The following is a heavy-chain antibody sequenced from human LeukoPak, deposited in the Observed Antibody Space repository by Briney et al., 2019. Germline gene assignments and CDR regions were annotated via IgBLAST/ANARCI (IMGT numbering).Heavy chain of an antibody. CDR1: GFTFSDYS. Sequence: PGGSLRLSCAASGFTFSDYSMSWVRQAPGKGLEWVSSISSSNSYIYYADSVKGRFTISRDNAKNSLYLQMNSLRAEDTAVYYCARLNGYYRLDYWGQGTLVTVSS. J-gene: IGHJ4*02. CDR2: ISSSNSYI. V-gene: IGHV3-21*01. CDR3: ARLNGYYRLDY. D-gene: IGHD3-9*01.